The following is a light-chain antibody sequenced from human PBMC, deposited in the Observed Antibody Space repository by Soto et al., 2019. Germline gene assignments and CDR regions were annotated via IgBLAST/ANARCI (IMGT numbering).Light chain of an antibody. CDR1: QSVGSN. CDR2: DAS. V-gene: IGKV3-11*01. Sequence: EIVLTQSPATLSLSPGERATRSCRASQSVGSNLAWYQQEPGQAPRLLIYDASNRATGIPARISGSGSGTDFTLTISSLEPEDFALYYCQQRGNWPPTFGQGTKVDIK. J-gene: IGKJ1*01. CDR3: QQRGNWPPT.